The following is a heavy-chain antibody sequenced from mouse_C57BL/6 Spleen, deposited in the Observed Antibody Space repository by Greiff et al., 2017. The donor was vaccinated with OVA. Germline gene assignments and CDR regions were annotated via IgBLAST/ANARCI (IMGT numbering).Heavy chain of an antibody. Sequence: EVKLQESGPELVKPGASVKISCKASGYSFTGYYMHWVKQSSEKSLEWIGEINPSTGGTSYNQKFKGKATLTVDKSSSTAYMQLKSLTSEDSAVYYCARNGNSAWFAYWGQGTLVTVSA. CDR2: INPSTGGT. V-gene: IGHV1-43*01. CDR1: GYSFTGYY. J-gene: IGHJ3*01. CDR3: ARNGNSAWFAY. D-gene: IGHD2-1*01.